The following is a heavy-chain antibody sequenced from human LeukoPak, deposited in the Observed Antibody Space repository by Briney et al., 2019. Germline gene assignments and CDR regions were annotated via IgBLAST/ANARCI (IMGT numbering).Heavy chain of an antibody. CDR1: GGTLSSYA. D-gene: IGHD2-2*01. J-gene: IGHJ6*03. Sequence: VASVKVSCKASGGTLSSYAISWVRQAPGQGLEWMGGIIPIFGTANYAQKFQDRVTITTDESTSTAYMELSSLRSEDTAVYYCARVPVPAATSYYYMDVWGKGTTVTVSS. V-gene: IGHV1-69*05. CDR2: IIPIFGTA. CDR3: ARVPVPAATSYYYMDV.